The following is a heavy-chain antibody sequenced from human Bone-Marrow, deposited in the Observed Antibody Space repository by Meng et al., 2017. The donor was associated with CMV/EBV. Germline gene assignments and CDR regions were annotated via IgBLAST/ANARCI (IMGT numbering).Heavy chain of an antibody. CDR1: RGTFSSYV. J-gene: IGHJ3*01. Sequence: SVKVSCKPSRGTFSSYVISWVRQVPGEGLEWMGGIPLFGEAKSAQKFQGRLTITTDESMSTAYMELSSLRSDDTAVYYCARGDFWSGDPEMVMVDFWGQGTMVTVSS. V-gene: IGHV1-69*05. D-gene: IGHD3-3*01. CDR2: IPLFGEA. CDR3: ARGDFWSGDPEMVMVDF.